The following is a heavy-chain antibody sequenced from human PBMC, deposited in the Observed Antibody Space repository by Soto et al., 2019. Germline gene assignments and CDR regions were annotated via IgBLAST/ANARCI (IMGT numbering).Heavy chain of an antibody. D-gene: IGHD6-19*01. V-gene: IGHV3-23*01. Sequence: GSLRLSCAASGFSFSTYAMRWVRQAPGRVLEWVSAISGSGATTFYADSMKGRFTISRDNSRDTLYLQMNSLRAEDTAVYFWGRKQCSPLARECADDAVEWVDRWGVCAVVTVSA. CDR1: GFSFSTYA. J-gene: IGHJ5*02. CDR3: GRKQCSPLARECADDAVEWVDR. CDR2: ISGSGATT.